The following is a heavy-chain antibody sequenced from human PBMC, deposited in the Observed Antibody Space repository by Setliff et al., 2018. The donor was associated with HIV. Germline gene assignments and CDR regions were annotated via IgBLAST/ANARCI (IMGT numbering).Heavy chain of an antibody. Sequence: ASVKVSCKASGYTFTSYPMNWVRQAPGKGLEWVGWINTNTAKPTYAQGFTGRFVFSLDTSVSTAYLQISSLKPDDTAVYYCARDYSSLLTVVWFDPWGQGTLVTVSS. CDR2: INTNTAKP. CDR1: GYTFTSYP. D-gene: IGHD6-13*01. CDR3: ARDYSSLLTVVWFDP. V-gene: IGHV7-4-1*02. J-gene: IGHJ5*02.